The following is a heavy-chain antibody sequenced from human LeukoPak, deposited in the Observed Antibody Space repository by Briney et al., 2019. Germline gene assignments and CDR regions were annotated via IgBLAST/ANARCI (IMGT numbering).Heavy chain of an antibody. J-gene: IGHJ4*02. CDR1: VGSMSTSA. CDR2: IYHSGST. Sequence: SETLSLTCTVSVGSMSTSAWSWIRHPPGKGLESIGYIYHSGSTNYSPSLKSRVTISLDTSRNQFSLKLSSVTAADTAVYYCARERYFDWSPFDYWGQGTLVTVSS. D-gene: IGHD3-9*01. CDR3: ARERYFDWSPFDY. V-gene: IGHV4-59*12.